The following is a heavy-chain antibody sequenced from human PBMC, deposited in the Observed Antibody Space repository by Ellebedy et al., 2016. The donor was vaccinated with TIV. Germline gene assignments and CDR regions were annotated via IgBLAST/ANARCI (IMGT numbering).Heavy chain of an antibody. CDR2: IKEDGSEN. Sequence: PGGSLRLSCAASGFIFSDYWMSWVRQAPGKGLEWVANIKEDGSENYSMDSAKGRFTISRDNAKNSLFLQMNSLRAEDTAVYYCARVFRTPYCSGGSCHRYGKDVWGQGTTVTVSS. CDR3: ARVFRTPYCSGGSCHRYGKDV. J-gene: IGHJ6*02. D-gene: IGHD2-15*01. CDR1: GFIFSDYW. V-gene: IGHV3-7*03.